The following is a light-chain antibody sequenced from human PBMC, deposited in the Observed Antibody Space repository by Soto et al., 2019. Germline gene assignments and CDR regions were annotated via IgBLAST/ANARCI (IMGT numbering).Light chain of an antibody. CDR3: MQATQSSWT. Sequence: DIVMTQTPLSSPVTLGQAASISCRSSQSLVHNDGNTYFSWFQQRQGQHPRLLLHKVSDRFSGVPDRFSRSGAGTDFTLTISRLEAEDVGVYYCMQATQSSWTFGQGTKVDIK. CDR2: KVS. J-gene: IGKJ1*01. CDR1: QSLVHNDGNTY. V-gene: IGKV2-24*01.